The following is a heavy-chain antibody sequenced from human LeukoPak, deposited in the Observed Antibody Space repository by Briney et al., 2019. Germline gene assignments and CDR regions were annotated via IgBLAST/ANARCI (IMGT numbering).Heavy chain of an antibody. V-gene: IGHV3-48*04. Sequence: GGSLRLSCATSGFSFNRRGMSWVRHPAGKGLEWVSYISPRSETIFYAESVQGRFAVSRDDAKGSLYLQMHTLRVEDTAVYYCARIDGPTVFTYYMDLWGKGTTVTVAS. J-gene: IGHJ6*03. D-gene: IGHD3-16*01. CDR2: ISPRSETI. CDR1: GFSFNRRG. CDR3: ARIDGPTVFTYYMDL.